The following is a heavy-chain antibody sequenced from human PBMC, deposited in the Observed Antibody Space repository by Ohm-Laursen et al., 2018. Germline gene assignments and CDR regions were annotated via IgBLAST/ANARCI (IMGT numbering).Heavy chain of an antibody. CDR2: IYGSGGT. V-gene: IGHV4-4*07. D-gene: IGHD3-3*01. Sequence: TLSLTCTVSGGSIDNYYWGWVRQPAGKGLEWIGRIYGSGGTVYNPSLKSRVTMSVDTSNKQFSLKVTAVTAADTAVYYCVRESKINNGDGYYLDYWGQGILVTVSS. J-gene: IGHJ4*02. CDR3: VRESKINNGDGYYLDY. CDR1: GGSIDNYY.